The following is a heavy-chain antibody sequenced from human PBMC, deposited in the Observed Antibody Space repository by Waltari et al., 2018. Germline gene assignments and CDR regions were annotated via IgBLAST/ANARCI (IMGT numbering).Heavy chain of an antibody. CDR3: AKGCSSTSCFDSYNWFDP. Sequence: EVQLVESGGGLVQPGRSLRLSCAASGFTFDDYAMHWVRQAPGKGLEWVSGISWNSGSIGYADSVKGRFTSSRDNAKNSLYLQMNSLRAEDTALYYCAKGCSSTSCFDSYNWFDPWGQGTLVTVSS. CDR2: ISWNSGSI. CDR1: GFTFDDYA. J-gene: IGHJ5*02. V-gene: IGHV3-9*01. D-gene: IGHD2-2*01.